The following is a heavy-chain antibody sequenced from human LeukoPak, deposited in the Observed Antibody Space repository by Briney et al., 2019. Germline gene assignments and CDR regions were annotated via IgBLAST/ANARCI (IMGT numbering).Heavy chain of an antibody. Sequence: SXXLSLTXAVSGYSISSGYYWGWIRQPPGKGLEWIGSIYHSGSTYYNPSLKSRVTISVDTSKNQFSLKLSSVTAADTAVYYCARRVPGYDSSGPEDAFDIWGQGTMVTVSS. D-gene: IGHD3-22*01. CDR2: IYHSGST. CDR3: ARRVPGYDSSGPEDAFDI. V-gene: IGHV4-38-2*01. J-gene: IGHJ3*02. CDR1: GYSISSGYY.